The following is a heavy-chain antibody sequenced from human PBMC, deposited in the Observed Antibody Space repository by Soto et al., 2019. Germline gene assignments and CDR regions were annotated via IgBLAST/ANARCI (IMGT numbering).Heavy chain of an antibody. CDR3: AKESMPEHYGDTLFDY. V-gene: IGHV3-23*01. CDR1: GFSFSNYA. Sequence: EVQLLESGGTWVQPGGSLRLSCVASGFSFSNYALSWVRQAPGKGLEWVSTFSAGGRTYYADSVKGRFTIARDSSQNTVHLQISDLRPEDTAVYYCAKESMPEHYGDTLFDYCVQGTRVTVSS. D-gene: IGHD4-17*01. CDR2: FSAGGRT. J-gene: IGHJ4*02.